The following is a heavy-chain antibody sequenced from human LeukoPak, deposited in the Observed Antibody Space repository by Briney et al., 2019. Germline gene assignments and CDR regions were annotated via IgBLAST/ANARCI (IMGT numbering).Heavy chain of an antibody. D-gene: IGHD5-24*01. CDR2: IYHSGST. CDR3: ARGPRDGYNSMFDY. Sequence: SETLSLTCAVSGGSISSSNWWSWVRQPPGKGLEWIGEIYHSGSTNYNPSLKSRVTISIDTSKNQFSVKLSSVTAADTAVYYCARGPRDGYNSMFDYWGQETLVTVSS. J-gene: IGHJ4*02. V-gene: IGHV4-4*02. CDR1: GGSISSSNW.